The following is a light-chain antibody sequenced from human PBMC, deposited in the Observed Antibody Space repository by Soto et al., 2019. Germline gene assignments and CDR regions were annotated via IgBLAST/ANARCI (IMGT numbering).Light chain of an antibody. Sequence: EIVLTQSPGTLSLSPGERATLSCRASQSVSSSYLAWYQQKPGQAPRLLIYGTSSRATGSPDRFSGSGSGTDFTLTISRLEPEDFAVYYCQKYGSSFGQGTKVEIK. V-gene: IGKV3-20*01. CDR1: QSVSSSY. CDR2: GTS. CDR3: QKYGSS. J-gene: IGKJ1*01.